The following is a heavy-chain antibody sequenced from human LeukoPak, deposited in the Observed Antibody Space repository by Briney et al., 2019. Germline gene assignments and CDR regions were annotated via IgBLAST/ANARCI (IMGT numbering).Heavy chain of an antibody. D-gene: IGHD7-27*01. CDR3: ARETGYFDY. CDR1: GDSVSSNSAA. J-gene: IGHJ4*02. CDR2: TYYRSKWYN. Sequence: SQTLSLTCVISGDSVSSNSAAWNWIRRSPSRGLEWLGRTYYRSKWYNDYAVSVKSRITINQDTSKNQFSLQLNAVTPEDTAVYYCARETGYFDYWGQGTLVTVSS. V-gene: IGHV6-1*01.